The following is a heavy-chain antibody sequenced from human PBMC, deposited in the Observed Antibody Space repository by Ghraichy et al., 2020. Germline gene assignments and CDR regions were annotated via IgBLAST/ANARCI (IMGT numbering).Heavy chain of an antibody. V-gene: IGHV3-23*01. CDR3: AKKVRGVIAMGLDY. J-gene: IGHJ4*02. D-gene: IGHD3-10*01. CDR2: ISGSGGTT. Sequence: GGSLRLSCAASGFTFSSYAMSWVRQAPGRGLEWVSGISGSGGTTYYADSVKGRFTISRDNSKNTLYLQMNSLRAEDTAVYYCAKKVRGVIAMGLDYWGQGTLVTVSS. CDR1: GFTFSSYA.